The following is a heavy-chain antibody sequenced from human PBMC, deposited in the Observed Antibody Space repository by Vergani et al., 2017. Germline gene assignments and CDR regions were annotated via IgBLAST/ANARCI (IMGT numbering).Heavy chain of an antibody. CDR1: GFDFSSYI. J-gene: IGHJ3*01. CDR3: AREYSSTSGRAFDF. CDR2: VSTGTKSQ. Sequence: VHLAESGGGFFQPGGSLRLSCVVSGFDFSSYIMNWVRQAPGKGLEWVSFVSTGTKSQSYAESVKGRFTISRDSAKNSLYLQMDSLRAEDTAVYYCAREYSSTSGRAFDFWGQGTKVTVSS. V-gene: IGHV3-48*01. D-gene: IGHD2-2*01.